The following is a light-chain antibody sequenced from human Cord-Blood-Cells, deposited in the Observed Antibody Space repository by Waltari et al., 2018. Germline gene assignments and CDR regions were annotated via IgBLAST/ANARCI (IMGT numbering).Light chain of an antibody. V-gene: IGKV4-1*01. Sequence: DIVMTQSPDSLAVFLGERATINCKSSQSVLYSSNNKNYLAWYQQKPGQPPKLLISWASTRESGVPDRFSGSGSWTDFTLTISSLQAEDVAVYYCQQYYSTPPTFGQGTKVEIK. J-gene: IGKJ1*01. CDR2: WAS. CDR1: QSVLYSSNNKNY. CDR3: QQYYSTPPT.